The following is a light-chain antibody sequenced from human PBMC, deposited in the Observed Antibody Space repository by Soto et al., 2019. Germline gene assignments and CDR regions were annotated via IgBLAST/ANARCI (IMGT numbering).Light chain of an antibody. CDR2: TAS. CDR1: RSLVYSDGNSY. CDR3: MQGTHWPPYT. V-gene: IGKV2-30*01. J-gene: IGKJ2*01. Sequence: DVVMTQSPLSLPVTLGQPASISCRASRSLVYSDGNSYLSWYHQRPGQSPRRLIYTASNRDSGVPDRFSGSGSVTDFTLEISRVEAEDVGIYYCMQGTHWPPYTFGQGTKLEIK.